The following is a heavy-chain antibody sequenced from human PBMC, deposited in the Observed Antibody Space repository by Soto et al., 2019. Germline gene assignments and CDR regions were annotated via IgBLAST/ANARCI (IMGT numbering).Heavy chain of an antibody. D-gene: IGHD2-15*01. Sequence: PGGSLRLSCAASGFTFSSYAMHWVRQAPGKGLEYVSAISSNGGSTYYANSVKGRFTISRDNSKNTLYLQMGSLRAEDMAVYYCARDRGYCSGGSCADPLSRYYFDYWGQGTLVTVSS. V-gene: IGHV3-64*01. CDR3: ARDRGYCSGGSCADPLSRYYFDY. CDR2: ISSNGGST. CDR1: GFTFSSYA. J-gene: IGHJ4*02.